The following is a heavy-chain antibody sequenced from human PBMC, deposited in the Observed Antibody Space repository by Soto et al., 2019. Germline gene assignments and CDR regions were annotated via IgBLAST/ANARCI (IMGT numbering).Heavy chain of an antibody. Sequence: GGSLRLSCAASGFTFSSYWMYWVRQAPGKGLVWVSRINSDGSSTSYADSVKGRFTISRDNAKNTLYLQMNSLRAEDTAVYYCARRDCSSTNCLYYFDYWGQGTLVTVSS. CDR1: GFTFSSYW. CDR3: ARRDCSSTNCLYYFDY. D-gene: IGHD2-2*01. CDR2: INSDGSST. J-gene: IGHJ4*02. V-gene: IGHV3-74*01.